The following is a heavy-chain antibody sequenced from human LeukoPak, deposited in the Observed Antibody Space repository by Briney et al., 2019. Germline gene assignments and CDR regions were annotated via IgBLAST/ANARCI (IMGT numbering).Heavy chain of an antibody. J-gene: IGHJ4*02. CDR3: ARGGPGGSGVFHY. CDR2: IFYSGST. CDR1: GGAVISHY. D-gene: IGHD5-12*01. Sequence: SETLSLTCTVSGGAVISHYWSWIRQPLGQGLEWTGYIFYSGSTNYNPSLRSRISMSVDSAKNQISLRLTSVTTADTAVYYCARGGPGGSGVFHYWGEGALVTVSS. V-gene: IGHV4-59*02.